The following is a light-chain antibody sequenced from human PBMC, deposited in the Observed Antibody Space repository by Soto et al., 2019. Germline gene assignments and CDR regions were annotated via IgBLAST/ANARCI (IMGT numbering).Light chain of an antibody. CDR3: QQRSNWPPIT. J-gene: IGKJ5*01. CDR2: ESS. CDR1: QNVATY. Sequence: EIVLTQSPATLSLSPGERATLSCRASQNVATYLDWYQQKPGQAPRLLIYESSNRATGIAARFSGSGSGTDFTLTISSLEPEDFAVYYCQQRSNWPPITFGQGTRLEIK. V-gene: IGKV3-11*01.